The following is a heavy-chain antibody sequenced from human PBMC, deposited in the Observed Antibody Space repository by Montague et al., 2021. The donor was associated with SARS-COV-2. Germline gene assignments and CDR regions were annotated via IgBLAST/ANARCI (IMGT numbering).Heavy chain of an antibody. CDR2: VLYDGDNK. J-gene: IGHJ4*02. D-gene: IGHD3-9*01. CDR3: ARGRGPETGYHFDY. V-gene: IGHV3-30-3*01. CDR1: GFTFSHYA. Sequence: SLRLSCAASGFTFSHYAMNWVRQAPGKGLEWVAFVLYDGDNKFYAESVKGRFSISRDKAKNTLNLEVHSLRPDDTAVYYCARGRGPETGYHFDYWGQGTLVTVSS.